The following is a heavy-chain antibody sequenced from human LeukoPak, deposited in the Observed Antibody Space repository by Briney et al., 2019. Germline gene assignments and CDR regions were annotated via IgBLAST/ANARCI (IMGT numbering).Heavy chain of an antibody. V-gene: IGHV4-34*01. J-gene: IGHJ4*02. CDR2: INHSGST. D-gene: IGHD3-16*02. CDR3: ARARGKGYDYIWGSYRYYFDY. CDR1: GGSFSGYY. Sequence: SETLSLTCAVYGGSFSGYYWSWIRQPPGKGLEWIGEINHSGSTNYNPSLKSRVTISVDTSKNQFSLKLSSVTAADTAVYYCARARGKGYDYIWGSYRYYFDYWGQGTLVTVSS.